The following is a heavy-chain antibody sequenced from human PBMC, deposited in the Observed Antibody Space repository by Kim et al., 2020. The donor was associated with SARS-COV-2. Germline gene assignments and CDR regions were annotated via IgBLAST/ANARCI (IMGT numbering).Heavy chain of an antibody. CDR3: ARDLEGYGMDV. V-gene: IGHV4-31*02. J-gene: IGHJ6*02. Sequence: YYNPSLKSRVTISVDTSKNQFYLKLSSVTAADTAVYYCARDLEGYGMDVWGQGTTVTVSS.